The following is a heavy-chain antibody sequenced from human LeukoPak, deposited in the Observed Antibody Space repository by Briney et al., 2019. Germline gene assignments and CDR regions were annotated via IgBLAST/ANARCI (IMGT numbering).Heavy chain of an antibody. CDR1: GGSISSYY. CDR2: IYYSGST. D-gene: IGHD1-26*01. J-gene: IGHJ4*02. Sequence: SETLSLTCTVSGGSISSYYWSWIRQPPGKGLEWIGYIYYSGSTNYNPSLKSQVTISVDTSKNQFSLKLSSVTAADTAVYYCARHDEWEANFDYWGQGTLVTVSS. V-gene: IGHV4-59*08. CDR3: ARHDEWEANFDY.